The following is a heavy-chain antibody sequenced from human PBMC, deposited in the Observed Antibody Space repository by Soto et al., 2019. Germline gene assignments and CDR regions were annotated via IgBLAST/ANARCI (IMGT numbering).Heavy chain of an antibody. CDR3: ATEEYYYDSSGRRRYYFDY. CDR2: ISGSGGST. D-gene: IGHD3-22*01. CDR1: GFTFSSYA. Sequence: EVQLLASGGGLVQPGGSLRLSCAASGFTFSSYAMSWVRQAPGKGLEWVSAISGSGGSTYYADSVKGRFTISRDNSKNTLYLQMNSLRAEDTAVYYCATEEYYYDSSGRRRYYFDYWGQGTLVTVSS. V-gene: IGHV3-23*01. J-gene: IGHJ4*02.